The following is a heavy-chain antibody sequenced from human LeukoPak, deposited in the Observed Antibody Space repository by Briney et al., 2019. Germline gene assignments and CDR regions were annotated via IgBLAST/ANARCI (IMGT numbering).Heavy chain of an antibody. Sequence: ASVKVSCKASGYTFTSYGISWVRQAPGQGLEWMGWISAYNGNTNYAQKLQGRVTMTTDTSTSTAYMELRSLRSDDTAVYYCARDPSSGYYPHYYYYGMDVWGQGTTVTVSS. J-gene: IGHJ6*02. V-gene: IGHV1-18*01. D-gene: IGHD3-22*01. CDR2: ISAYNGNT. CDR3: ARDPSSGYYPHYYYYGMDV. CDR1: GYTFTSYG.